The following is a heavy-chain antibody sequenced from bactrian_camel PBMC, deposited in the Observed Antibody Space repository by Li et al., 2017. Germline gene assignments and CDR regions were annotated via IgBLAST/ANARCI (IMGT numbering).Heavy chain of an antibody. CDR3: AADGGIGGYCGRPVYEYGS. V-gene: IGHV3S40*01. CDR1: GLAFSSFG. Sequence: VQLVESGGGLVQPGGSLRLSCATSGLAFSSFGMSWVRLAPGKGLEWVSAISSGGTGTYYSDSVKGRFTISQDKAKKIVYLQMKMLKPEDTAMYYRAADGGIGGYCGRPVYEYGSLGQGTQVTVS. CDR2: ISSGGTGT. D-gene: IGHD1*01. J-gene: IGHJ4*01.